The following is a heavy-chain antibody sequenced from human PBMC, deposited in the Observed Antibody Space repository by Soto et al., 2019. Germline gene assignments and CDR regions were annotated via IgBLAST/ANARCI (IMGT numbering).Heavy chain of an antibody. J-gene: IGHJ4*02. D-gene: IGHD6-13*01. CDR2: ISTSSSYI. CDR1: GFTFSSYS. V-gene: IGHV3-21*01. CDR3: ARDRSHYSSSWYGDY. Sequence: GGPLRLSCAASGFTFSSYSMNWVRQAPGKGLEWVSSISTSSSYIYYADPVEGRFTISRDNAKNSLYLQMNSLRAEDTAVYYCARDRSHYSSSWYGDYWGQGTLVTVSS.